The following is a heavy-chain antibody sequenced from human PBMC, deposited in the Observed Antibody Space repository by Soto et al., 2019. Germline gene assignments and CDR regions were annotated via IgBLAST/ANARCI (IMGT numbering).Heavy chain of an antibody. CDR2: IDWDDDK. D-gene: IGHD2-2*01. V-gene: IGHV2-70*11. Sequence: SGPTLVNPTQTLTLTCTFSGFSLSTSGMCVSWIRQPPGKALEWLARIDWDDDKYYSTSLKTRLTISKDTSKNQVVLTMTNMDPVDTATYYCARTYPFIPDDIVLVPAARDYYYYGMDVWGQGTTVTVSS. J-gene: IGHJ6*02. CDR3: ARTYPFIPDDIVLVPAARDYYYYGMDV. CDR1: GFSLSTSGMC.